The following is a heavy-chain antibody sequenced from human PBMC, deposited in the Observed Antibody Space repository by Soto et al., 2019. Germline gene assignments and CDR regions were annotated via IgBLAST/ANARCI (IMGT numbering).Heavy chain of an antibody. CDR3: VSSGDYRSGSYWYFFDY. CDR2: MYWKDGNT. J-gene: IGHJ4*02. CDR1: GFSIDNYG. V-gene: IGHV3-20*04. D-gene: IGHD3-10*01. Sequence: GGSLRLSCAASGFSIDNYGMSWVGQVKGKGMEWVSGMYWKDGNTHYADSVKGRFTISRDNAKNSLFLQLNSLRAEDTALYYCVSSGDYRSGSYWYFFDYLGQGALVTVSS.